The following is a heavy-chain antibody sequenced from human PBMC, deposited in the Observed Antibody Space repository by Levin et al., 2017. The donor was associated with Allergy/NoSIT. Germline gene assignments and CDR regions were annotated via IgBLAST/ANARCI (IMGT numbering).Heavy chain of an antibody. D-gene: IGHD3-22*01. J-gene: IGHJ4*02. V-gene: IGHV4-59*01. CDR2: IYYSGST. Sequence: SQTLSLTCTVSGGSISSYYWSWIRQPPGKGLEWIGYIYYSGSTNYNPSLKSRVTISVDTSKNQFSLKLSSVTAADTAVYYCARGGYYYDSSGYYYWGQGTLVTVSS. CDR1: GGSISSYY. CDR3: ARGGYYYDSSGYYY.